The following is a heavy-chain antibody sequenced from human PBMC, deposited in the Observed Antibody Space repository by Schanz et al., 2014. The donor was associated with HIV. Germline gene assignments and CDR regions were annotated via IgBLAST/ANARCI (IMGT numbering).Heavy chain of an antibody. V-gene: IGHV3-30*03. CDR1: GFTFSDYY. CDR2: ISYDGSNK. CDR3: ARSPSYGMDV. J-gene: IGHJ6*02. Sequence: QVQLVESGGGLVKPGGSLRLSCAASGFTFSDYYMSWIRQAPGKGLEWVAVISYDGSNKYYADSVKGRFTISRDNAKNSLSLQMNSLRAEDTAVYYCARSPSYGMDVWGQGTTVTVSS.